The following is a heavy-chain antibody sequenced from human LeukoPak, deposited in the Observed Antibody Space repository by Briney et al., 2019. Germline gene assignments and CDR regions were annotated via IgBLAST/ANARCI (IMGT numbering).Heavy chain of an antibody. V-gene: IGHV3-9*01. D-gene: IGHD6-19*01. Sequence: GRSLRLSCAASGFTFDDYAMHWVRQAPGKGLEWVSGISWNSGSIGYADSVKGRFTISRDNVKNFLYLQMNSLRAEDTALYYCAKDGRDRSGWYGFDYWGQGTLVTVSS. CDR1: GFTFDDYA. CDR3: AKDGRDRSGWYGFDY. CDR2: ISWNSGSI. J-gene: IGHJ4*02.